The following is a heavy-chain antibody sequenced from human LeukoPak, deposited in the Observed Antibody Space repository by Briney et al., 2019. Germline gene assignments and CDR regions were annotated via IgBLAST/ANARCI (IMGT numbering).Heavy chain of an antibody. Sequence: KPSETLSLTCVVAGGSITSNWWSWVRQPPGKGLEWIGEIWHSGSTTYNPSLKSRVTISMDTSKTQFSLKLSSVTAADTAVYYCARDTRGDILTGIHAFDIWGQGTMVTVSS. CDR3: ARDTRGDILTGIHAFDI. CDR1: GGSITSNW. D-gene: IGHD3-9*01. J-gene: IGHJ3*02. CDR2: IWHSGST. V-gene: IGHV4-4*02.